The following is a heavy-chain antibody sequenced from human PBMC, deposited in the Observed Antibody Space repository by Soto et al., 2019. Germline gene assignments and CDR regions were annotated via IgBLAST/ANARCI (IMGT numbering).Heavy chain of an antibody. D-gene: IGHD3-10*01. J-gene: IGHJ6*02. CDR3: ARGSIYPRYYGMDV. V-gene: IGHV1-2*02. Sequence: VASVKVSCKASGYTFTGHYMHWVRQAPGQGLEWMGWINPNSGGTNYAQKFQGRVTMTRDTSISTAYMELSRLRSDDTAVYYCARGSIYPRYYGMDVWGQGTTVTVS. CDR1: GYTFTGHY. CDR2: INPNSGGT.